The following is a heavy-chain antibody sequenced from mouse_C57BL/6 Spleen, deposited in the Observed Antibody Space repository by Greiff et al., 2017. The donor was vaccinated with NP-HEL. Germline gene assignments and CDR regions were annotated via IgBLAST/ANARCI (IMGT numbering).Heavy chain of an antibody. V-gene: IGHV1-54*01. D-gene: IGHD2-4*01. CDR2: INPGSGGT. J-gene: IGHJ4*01. CDR1: GYAFTNYL. Sequence: VQLQQSGAELVRPGTSVKVSCKASGYAFTNYLIEWVKQRPGQGLEWIGVINPGSGGTNYNEKFKGKATLTADKSSSTAYMQLSSLTSEDSAVYFCARGYDYEGAMDYWGQGTSVTVSS. CDR3: ARGYDYEGAMDY.